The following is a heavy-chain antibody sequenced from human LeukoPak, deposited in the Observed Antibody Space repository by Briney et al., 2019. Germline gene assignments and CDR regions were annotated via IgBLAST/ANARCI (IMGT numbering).Heavy chain of an antibody. Sequence: SETLSLTCAVYGGSFSGYYWSWIRQPPGKGLEWIGEINHSGSTNYNPSLKSRVTISVDTSKNQFSLKLSSVTAADTAVYYCARVPNYYGSGSYAAYYYYYGMDVWGQGTTVTASS. CDR1: GGSFSGYY. CDR3: ARVPNYYGSGSYAAYYYYYGMDV. D-gene: IGHD3-10*01. CDR2: INHSGST. J-gene: IGHJ6*02. V-gene: IGHV4-34*01.